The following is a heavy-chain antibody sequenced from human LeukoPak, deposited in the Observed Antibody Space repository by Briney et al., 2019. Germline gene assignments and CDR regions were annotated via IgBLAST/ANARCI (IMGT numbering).Heavy chain of an antibody. CDR2: IYPGDSDA. D-gene: IGHD1-26*01. J-gene: IGHJ4*02. CDR3: ARQGGSYYDY. Sequence: GESLKISCQGSGYRFSTYWIGWVRQMPGKGLEWMGIIYPGDSDARYSPSFQGQVTISADKSISTAYLQWSSLKASDTAMYYCARQGGSYYDYWGQGTLVTVSS. V-gene: IGHV5-51*01. CDR1: GYRFSTYW.